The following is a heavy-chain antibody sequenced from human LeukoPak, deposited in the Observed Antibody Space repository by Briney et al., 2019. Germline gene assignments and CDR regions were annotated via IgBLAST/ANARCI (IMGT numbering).Heavy chain of an antibody. CDR2: IYPGDSDT. J-gene: IGHJ4*02. D-gene: IGHD2-15*01. CDR1: GYSFNNYW. V-gene: IGHV5-51*01. Sequence: GESLKISWKGSGYSFNNYWIGLVRQMPGKGLGWIGIIYPGDSDTRYSTSFQGQVTISADKSISTAYLQWNSLKASDTAMYYCARQRYCSGGSCYPIYYFDYWGQGTLVTVSS. CDR3: ARQRYCSGGSCYPIYYFDY.